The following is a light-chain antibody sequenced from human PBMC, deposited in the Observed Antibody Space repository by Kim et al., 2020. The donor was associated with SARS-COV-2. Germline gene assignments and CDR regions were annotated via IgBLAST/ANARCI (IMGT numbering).Light chain of an antibody. J-gene: IGLJ3*02. CDR1: NNNVGYEG. CDR3: SAWDGSLSNWI. V-gene: IGLV10-54*01. Sequence: QTATLTCTGNNNNVGYEGAAWLQQNPGHPPKLLSYRNNDRPSGISERFSASRSGNTASLTISGLQPEDEADYFCSAWDGSLSNWIFGGGTKVTVL. CDR2: RNN.